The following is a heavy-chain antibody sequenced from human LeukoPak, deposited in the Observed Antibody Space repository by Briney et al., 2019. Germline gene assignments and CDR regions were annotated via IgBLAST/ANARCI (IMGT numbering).Heavy chain of an antibody. CDR2: INHSGST. CDR3: ARGRNNYDFWSHDYYYYYMDV. V-gene: IGHV4-34*01. J-gene: IGHJ6*03. D-gene: IGHD3-3*01. Sequence: SETLSLTCAVYGGSFSGYYWSWIRQPPGKGLEWIGEINHSGSTNYNPSLKSRVTISVDTSKNQFSLKLSSVTAADTAVYYCARGRNNYDFWSHDYYYYYMDVWGEGTTVTVSS. CDR1: GGSFSGYY.